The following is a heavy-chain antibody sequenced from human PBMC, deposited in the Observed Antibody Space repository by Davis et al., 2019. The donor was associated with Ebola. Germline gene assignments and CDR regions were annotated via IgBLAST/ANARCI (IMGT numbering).Heavy chain of an antibody. CDR1: GYTFTSYA. CDR3: AREGGAAAGYYYYGMDV. D-gene: IGHD6-13*01. Sequence: ASVKVSCKASGYTFTSYAMHWVRQAPGQRLEWMGWINAGNGNTKYSQKFQGRVTMTRDTSISTAYMELSRLRSDDTAVYYCAREGGAAAGYYYYGMDVWGKGTTVTVSS. CDR2: INAGNGNT. J-gene: IGHJ6*04. V-gene: IGHV1-3*01.